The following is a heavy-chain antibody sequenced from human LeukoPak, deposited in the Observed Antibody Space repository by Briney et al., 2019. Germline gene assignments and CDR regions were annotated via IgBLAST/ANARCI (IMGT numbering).Heavy chain of an antibody. D-gene: IGHD6-13*01. CDR1: GYTFTGYY. CDR2: INPNSGGT. Sequence: ASVKVSCKASGYTFTGYYMHWVRQAPGQGLEWMGWINPNSGGTNYAQKFQGRVTMTRDTSISTAYMELSRLRSDDTAVYYCAGDLGSSWYDWFDPWGQGTLVTVSS. V-gene: IGHV1-2*02. J-gene: IGHJ5*02. CDR3: AGDLGSSWYDWFDP.